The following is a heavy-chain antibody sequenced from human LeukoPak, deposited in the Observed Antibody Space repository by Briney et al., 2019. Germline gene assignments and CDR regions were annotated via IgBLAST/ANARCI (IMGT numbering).Heavy chain of an antibody. Sequence: SVKVSCKASGGTFSSHTINWVRQAPGQGLEWMGGIIPIFGTANYAQKFQGRVTITAVESTSTAYMEVSSLRSEDTAVYYCARGWLAETMVVTPYNYWGQGALVTVSS. D-gene: IGHD4-23*01. CDR3: ARGWLAETMVVTPYNY. V-gene: IGHV1-69*13. CDR2: IIPIFGTA. J-gene: IGHJ4*02. CDR1: GGTFSSHT.